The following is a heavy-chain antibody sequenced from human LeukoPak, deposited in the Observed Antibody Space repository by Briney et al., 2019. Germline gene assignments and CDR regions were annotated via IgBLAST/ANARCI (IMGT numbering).Heavy chain of an antibody. J-gene: IGHJ4*02. CDR2: IHSDGSST. CDR1: GFTFSSYW. Sequence: GGSLRLSCAASGFTFSSYWMHWVRQAAGKGLGWVSRIHSDGSSTSYADSVRGRFTISRDDAKSTLYLQMNSLRAEDTAVYYCARSGWPYYFDYWGQGTLVTVSS. D-gene: IGHD3-22*01. CDR3: ARSGWPYYFDY. V-gene: IGHV3-74*01.